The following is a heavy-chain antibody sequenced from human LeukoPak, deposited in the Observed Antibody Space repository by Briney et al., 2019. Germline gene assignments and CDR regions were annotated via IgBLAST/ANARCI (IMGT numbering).Heavy chain of an antibody. V-gene: IGHV1-2*02. J-gene: IGHJ4*02. CDR2: INPNSGGT. D-gene: IGHD5-24*01. CDR1: GYTFSNYY. Sequence: ASVKVSYKASGYTFSNYYMHWVRQAPGQGLEWMGWINPNSGGTNYAQKFQGRVTMTRDTSISTAYMELSRLRSDDTAVCYCARRGDGYNIDYWGQGTLVTVSS. CDR3: ARRGDGYNIDY.